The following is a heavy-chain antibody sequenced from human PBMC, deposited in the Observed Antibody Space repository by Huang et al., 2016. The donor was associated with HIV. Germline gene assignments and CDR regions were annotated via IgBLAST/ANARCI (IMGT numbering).Heavy chain of an antibody. Sequence: QVQLQESGPGLVKPSETLSLTYTVSGDSITNHYWDWMRQPPGKGLEWIGGVHPRASTNYNPSLKSRVTISVDTSRNQFSLRLSSVTAADTAVYYCARDRRLPIVPSDYWGRGTLVTVSS. CDR1: GDSITNHY. V-gene: IGHV4-59*11. CDR3: ARDRRLPIVPSDY. J-gene: IGHJ4*02. D-gene: IGHD5-12*01. CDR2: VHPRAST.